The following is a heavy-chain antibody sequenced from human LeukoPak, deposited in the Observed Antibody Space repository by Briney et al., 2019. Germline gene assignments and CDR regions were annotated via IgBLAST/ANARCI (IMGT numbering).Heavy chain of an antibody. Sequence: SETLSLTCTVSGGSIGSSSYYWGWIRQPPGKGLEWLGSIYYSGSTYYNPSLKSRVTISVDTSKNQFSLKLSSVTAADTAVYYCARRTWIQLEKEYWGQGTLVTVSS. CDR1: GGSIGSSSYY. CDR3: ARRTWIQLEKEY. V-gene: IGHV4-39*01. D-gene: IGHD5-18*01. J-gene: IGHJ4*02. CDR2: IYYSGST.